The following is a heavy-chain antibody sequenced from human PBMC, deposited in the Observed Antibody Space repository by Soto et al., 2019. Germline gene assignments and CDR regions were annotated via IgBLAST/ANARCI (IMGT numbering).Heavy chain of an antibody. Sequence: SETLSLTCTVSGDSIGTYYWSWIRQSPGKGLEWIGYVYYTGTTNYNPSLRNRVTISLNTPRNQFSLKLTSVTAADTALYYCVRDSGYIYGFWYFDLWGRGTLVT. CDR2: VYYTGTT. CDR3: VRDSGYIYGFWYFDL. CDR1: GDSIGTYY. J-gene: IGHJ2*01. V-gene: IGHV4-59*01. D-gene: IGHD5-18*01.